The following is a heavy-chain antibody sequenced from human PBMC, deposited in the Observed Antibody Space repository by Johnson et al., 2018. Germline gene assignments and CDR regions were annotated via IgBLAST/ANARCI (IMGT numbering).Heavy chain of an antibody. Sequence: QVQLVESGAEVKKPGASVKVSCKASGYTFTSYDINWVRQATGQGLEWMGWMNPNSGNTGYAQKFQGRVTMTRNTSIRTADMELGSLRSEDTAVYYCARGSVGATMRGYFQHWGQGTLVTVSS. V-gene: IGHV1-8*01. D-gene: IGHD1-26*01. CDR1: GYTFTSYD. CDR3: ARGSVGATMRGYFQH. J-gene: IGHJ1*01. CDR2: MNPNSGNT.